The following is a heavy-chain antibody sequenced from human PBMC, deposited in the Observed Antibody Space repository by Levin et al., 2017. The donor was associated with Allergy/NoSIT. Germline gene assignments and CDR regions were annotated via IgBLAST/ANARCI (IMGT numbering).Heavy chain of an antibody. CDR2: INPNSGGT. J-gene: IGHJ4*02. CDR1: GYTFTGYY. D-gene: IGHD6-19*01. V-gene: IGHV1-2*06. CDR3: ARRAVATRTYYFDY. Sequence: EASVKVSCKASGYTFTGYYMHWVRQAPGQGLEWMGRINPNSGGTNYAQKFQGRVTMTRDTSISTAYMELSRLRSDDTAVYYCARRAVATRTYYFDYWGQGTLVTVSS.